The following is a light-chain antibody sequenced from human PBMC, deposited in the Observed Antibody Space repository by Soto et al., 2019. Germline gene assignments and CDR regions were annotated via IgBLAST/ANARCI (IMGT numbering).Light chain of an antibody. CDR2: TAS. CDR1: QNISIF. CDR3: QQSYSTLVT. V-gene: IGKV1-39*01. Sequence: DIQLTQSPSSLSASDGDRVTITCRASQNISIFLNWYQQKPGKAPKLLIYTASDLESGVPSRISGGGSGTEFTLSISSLQPEDFATYYCQQSYSTLVTFGPGTKVDIK. J-gene: IGKJ3*01.